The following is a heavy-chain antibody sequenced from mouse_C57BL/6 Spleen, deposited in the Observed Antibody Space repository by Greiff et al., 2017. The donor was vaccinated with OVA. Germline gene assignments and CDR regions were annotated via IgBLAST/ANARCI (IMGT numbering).Heavy chain of an antibody. CDR1: GYTFTDYE. V-gene: IGHV1-15*01. D-gene: IGHD2-4*01. CDR3: TREDYDGNFDY. Sequence: QVQLQQSGAELVRPGASVTLSCKASGYTFTDYEMHWVKQTPVHGLEWIGAIDPETGGTAYNQKFKGKAILTADKSSSTAYMELRSLTSEDSAVYYCTREDYDGNFDYWGQGTTLTVSS. J-gene: IGHJ2*01. CDR2: IDPETGGT.